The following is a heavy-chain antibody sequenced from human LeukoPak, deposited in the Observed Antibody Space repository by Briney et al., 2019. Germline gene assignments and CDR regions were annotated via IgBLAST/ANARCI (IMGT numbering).Heavy chain of an antibody. D-gene: IGHD2-15*01. CDR1: GFTFSSYA. Sequence: GGSLRLSCAASGFTFSSYAMSWVRQAPGKGLEWVSAISGSGGSTYYADSVKGRFTISRDNSKNTLYLQMNSLRAEDTAVYYCAKDVMDIVVVVAASDYYYGMDVWGQGTTVTVSS. V-gene: IGHV3-23*01. CDR2: ISGSGGST. J-gene: IGHJ6*02. CDR3: AKDVMDIVVVVAASDYYYGMDV.